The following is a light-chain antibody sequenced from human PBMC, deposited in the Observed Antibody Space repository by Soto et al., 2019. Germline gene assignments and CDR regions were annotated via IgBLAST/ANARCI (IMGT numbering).Light chain of an antibody. CDR3: QQYGSSPHT. V-gene: IGKV3-20*01. J-gene: IGKJ2*01. Sequence: EIVLTQSPGTLSLSPGERATLSCRASQSVSSSYLAWYQHKPGQAPRLLIYGASSRATGIPDRFSGSGSGTDLTLTISRLEPEDFAVYYCQQYGSSPHTFGQGTKLESK. CDR2: GAS. CDR1: QSVSSSY.